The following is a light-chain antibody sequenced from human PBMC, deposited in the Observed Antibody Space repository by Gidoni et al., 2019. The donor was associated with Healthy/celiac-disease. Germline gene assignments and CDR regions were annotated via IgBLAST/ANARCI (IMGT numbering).Light chain of an antibody. CDR3: QQYNNWPLT. CDR1: QSVSSN. CDR2: GAS. V-gene: IGKV3-15*01. Sequence: EIVMTQSPATLSVSPGERATLSCRASQSVSSNLAWYQQKPCQAPRLLIYGASTRATGIPARFGGSGSGTEFTLTISSLQSEDFAVYYCQQYNNWPLTFGGGTKVEIK. J-gene: IGKJ4*01.